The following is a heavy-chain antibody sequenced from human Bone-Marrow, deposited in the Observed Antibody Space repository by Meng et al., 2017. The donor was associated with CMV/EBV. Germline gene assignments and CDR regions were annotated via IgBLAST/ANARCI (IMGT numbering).Heavy chain of an antibody. Sequence: SETLSLTCTVSGGSISSSSYYWGWIRQPPGKGLEWIGSIYYSGSTYYNPSLKSRVTISVDTSKNQFSLKLSSVTAADTAVYYCAGAYDFWSGPLANWFDPWGQGTLVTFSS. J-gene: IGHJ5*02. CDR2: IYYSGST. D-gene: IGHD3-3*01. V-gene: IGHV4-39*01. CDR1: GGSISSSSYY. CDR3: AGAYDFWSGPLANWFDP.